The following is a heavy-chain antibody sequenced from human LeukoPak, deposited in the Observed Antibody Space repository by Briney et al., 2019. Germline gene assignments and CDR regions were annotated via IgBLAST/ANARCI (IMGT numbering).Heavy chain of an antibody. Sequence: KPGGSLRLSCAASGFTFSDYYISWIRQAPGKGLEWVSCVSSSGSTIYYADSVKGRFTISRDNAKNSLYLQVNSLRVEDTAVYHCARQFGSGTYLFDYWGQGTLVTVSS. CDR1: GFTFSDYY. D-gene: IGHD3-10*01. J-gene: IGHJ4*02. CDR2: VSSSGSTI. CDR3: ARQFGSGTYLFDY. V-gene: IGHV3-11*01.